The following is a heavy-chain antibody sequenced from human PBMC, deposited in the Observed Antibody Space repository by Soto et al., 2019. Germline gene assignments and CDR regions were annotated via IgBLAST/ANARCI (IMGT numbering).Heavy chain of an antibody. CDR3: ARGYYESSDYFVGSPIFDY. CDR2: IYHSGST. Sequence: SETLSLTCAVSGGSISSSNWWSWVRQPPGKGLEWIGEIYHSGSTNYNPSLKSRVTISVDKSKNKFSLKLSSVTAADTAVYYCARGYYESSDYFVGSPIFDYWGQGSLVTVSS. CDR1: GGSISSSNW. V-gene: IGHV4-4*02. J-gene: IGHJ4*02. D-gene: IGHD3-22*01.